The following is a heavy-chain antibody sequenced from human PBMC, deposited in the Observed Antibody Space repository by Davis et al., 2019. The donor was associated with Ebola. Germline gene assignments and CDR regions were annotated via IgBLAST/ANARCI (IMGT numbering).Heavy chain of an antibody. CDR2: IYYSGST. V-gene: IGHV4-4*02. CDR3: AREGHGASY. Sequence: PSETLSLTCTVSGGSISSSNWWSWVRQPPGKGLEWIGYIYYSGSTNYNPSLKSRVTISVDTSKNQFSLKLSSVTAADTAVYYCAREGHGASYWGQGTLVTVSS. D-gene: IGHD3-10*01. J-gene: IGHJ4*02. CDR1: GGSISSSNW.